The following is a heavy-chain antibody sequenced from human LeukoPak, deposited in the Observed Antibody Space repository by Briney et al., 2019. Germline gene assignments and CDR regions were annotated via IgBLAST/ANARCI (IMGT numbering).Heavy chain of an antibody. Sequence: SETLSLTCTVSGGSISSSSYYWGWIRQPPGKGLEWIGSIYYSGSAYYNPSLKSRVTISVDTSKNQFSLKLSSVTAADTAVYYCARLYSSGWYGDYWGQGTLVTVSS. J-gene: IGHJ4*02. D-gene: IGHD6-19*01. V-gene: IGHV4-39*01. CDR3: ARLYSSGWYGDY. CDR1: GGSISSSSYY. CDR2: IYYSGSA.